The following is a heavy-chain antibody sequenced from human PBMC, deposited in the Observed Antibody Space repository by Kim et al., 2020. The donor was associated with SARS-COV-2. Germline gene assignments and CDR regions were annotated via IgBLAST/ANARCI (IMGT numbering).Heavy chain of an antibody. Sequence: GGSLRLSCAASGFTFSSYGMHWVRQAPGKGLEWVAVISYDGSNKYYADSVKGRFTISRDNSKNTLYLQMNSLRAEDTAVYYCAKQGGLRYPWFDPWGQGTLVTVSS. CDR3: AKQGGLRYPWFDP. J-gene: IGHJ5*02. D-gene: IGHD3-9*01. CDR2: ISYDGSNK. CDR1: GFTFSSYG. V-gene: IGHV3-33*05.